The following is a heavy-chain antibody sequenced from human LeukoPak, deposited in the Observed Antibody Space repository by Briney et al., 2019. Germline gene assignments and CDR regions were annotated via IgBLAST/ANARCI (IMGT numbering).Heavy chain of an antibody. D-gene: IGHD6-6*01. Sequence: GGSLRLSCPASGFSFSGYGMHWVRQAPGKGLEWVAFIRYDGSNEYYADSVKDRFTISRDNSKNTLYLQMNSLRAEDTAVYYCAKIESSSSWGQGTLVTVSS. J-gene: IGHJ4*02. CDR2: IRYDGSNE. CDR1: GFSFSGYG. CDR3: AKIESSSS. V-gene: IGHV3-30*02.